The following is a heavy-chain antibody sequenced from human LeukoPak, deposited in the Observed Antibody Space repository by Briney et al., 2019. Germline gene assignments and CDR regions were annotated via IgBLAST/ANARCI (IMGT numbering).Heavy chain of an antibody. CDR1: GYTFTSYG. J-gene: IGHJ4*02. CDR3: ARGQGVVVPAAGYYFDY. D-gene: IGHD2-2*01. Sequence: ASVKVSCKASGYTFTSYGMSWVRQAPGQGLDWMGWINAYNGNTNYAQKLQGRVTITTDTSTSTAYMERRSLRSDDTAVYYCARGQGVVVPAAGYYFDYRGQGTLVTVSS. CDR2: INAYNGNT. V-gene: IGHV1-18*01.